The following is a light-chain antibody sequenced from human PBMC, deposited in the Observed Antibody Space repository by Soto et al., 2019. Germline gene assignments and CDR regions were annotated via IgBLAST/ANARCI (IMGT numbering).Light chain of an antibody. CDR3: QKYNSAPAT. V-gene: IGKV1-27*01. J-gene: IGKJ3*01. CDR2: AAS. CDR1: QGISNY. Sequence: DIQMTQSPSSLSASVGDRVTITCRASQGISNYLAWYQQKPGKVPKLLIYAASTLQSGVPSRFSGSGSGTDFTLPISSLHPEDVATYYCQKYNSAPATFGPGTKVDIK.